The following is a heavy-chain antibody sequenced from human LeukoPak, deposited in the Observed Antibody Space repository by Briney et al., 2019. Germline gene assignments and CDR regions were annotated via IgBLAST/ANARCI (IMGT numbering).Heavy chain of an antibody. CDR2: IFYSGDT. J-gene: IGHJ4*02. V-gene: IGHV4-59*02. D-gene: IGHD3-10*01. CDR3: ARAGGSGSPGYFDY. Sequence: PSDTLSLTCTVSRGSVSSYYWSWIRQPPGKGLEWIGYIFYSGDTNYNPSLKSRVTISVDTSQNQFSLRLSSVTAADTAVYYCARAGGSGSPGYFDYWGQGTLVTVSS. CDR1: RGSVSSYY.